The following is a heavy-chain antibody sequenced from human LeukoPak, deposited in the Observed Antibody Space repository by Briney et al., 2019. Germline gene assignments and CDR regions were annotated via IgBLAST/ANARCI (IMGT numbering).Heavy chain of an antibody. J-gene: IGHJ3*02. D-gene: IGHD5-24*01. CDR1: GFTFSSHS. CDR3: ARDKRWLQSDAFDI. CDR2: ISSSSSTI. Sequence: GGSLRLSCAASGFTFSSHSMNWVRQAPGKGLEWVSYISSSSSTIYYADSVKGRFTISRDNAKNSLYLQMNSLRAEDTAVYYCARDKRWLQSDAFDIWGQGTMVTVSS. V-gene: IGHV3-48*01.